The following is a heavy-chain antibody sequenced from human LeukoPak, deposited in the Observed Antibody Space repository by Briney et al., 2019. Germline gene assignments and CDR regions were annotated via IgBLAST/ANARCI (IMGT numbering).Heavy chain of an antibody. CDR1: GVSISSYY. CDR2: IYYSGNT. CDR3: ARDLYNWNS. V-gene: IGHV4-59*01. D-gene: IGHD1-20*01. Sequence: PSETLSLTCTVSGVSISSYYWSWIRQPPGKGLEWIGFIYYSGNTNYNTSLKSRVTISVDTSKNQFSLKLSSVTAADTAVYYCARDLYNWNSWGQGTLVTVSS. J-gene: IGHJ4*02.